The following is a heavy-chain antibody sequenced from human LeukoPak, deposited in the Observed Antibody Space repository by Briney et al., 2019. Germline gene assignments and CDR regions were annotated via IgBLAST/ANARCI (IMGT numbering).Heavy chain of an antibody. Sequence: PSETLSLTCTVSGGSISTYYWSWVRQPPGKGLEWIGRIYTSGSTNYNPSLKSRVTISVDTSKNQFSLKLSSVTAADTAVYYCAREEGYYYDSSGFLAYWGQGTLVTVSS. CDR2: IYTSGST. CDR1: GGSISTYY. CDR3: AREEGYYYDSSGFLAY. D-gene: IGHD3-22*01. J-gene: IGHJ4*02. V-gene: IGHV4-4*08.